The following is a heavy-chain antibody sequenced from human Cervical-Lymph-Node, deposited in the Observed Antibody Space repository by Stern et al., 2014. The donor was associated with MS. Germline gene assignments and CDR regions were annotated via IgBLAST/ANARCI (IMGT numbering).Heavy chain of an antibody. D-gene: IGHD4-17*01. CDR3: ARAKGRFDGDYVMFDY. CDR2: IYYSGST. Sequence: QLQLQESGPGLVKPSESLSLTCTVSGGSISGYYCLWIRQPPGKGLECIGFIYYSGSTNYNTSLKSRASISVDTSKTQFSLKLSSVTPADTAVYYCARAKGRFDGDYVMFDYWGQGTLVTVSS. J-gene: IGHJ4*02. CDR1: GGSISGYY. V-gene: IGHV4-59*01.